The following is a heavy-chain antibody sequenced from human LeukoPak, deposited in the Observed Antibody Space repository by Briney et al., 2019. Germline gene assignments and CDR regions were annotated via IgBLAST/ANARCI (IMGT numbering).Heavy chain of an antibody. CDR3: AMYYYDSSGYYYGESYFDY. V-gene: IGHV4-39*01. Sequence: SETLSLTCTVSGGSISSSSYYWGWIRQPPGKGLEWIGSIYYSESTYYNPSLKSRVTISVDTSKNQFSLKLSSVTAADTAVYYCAMYYYDSSGYYYGESYFDYWGQGTLVTVSS. CDR1: GGSISSSSYY. D-gene: IGHD3-22*01. CDR2: IYYSEST. J-gene: IGHJ4*02.